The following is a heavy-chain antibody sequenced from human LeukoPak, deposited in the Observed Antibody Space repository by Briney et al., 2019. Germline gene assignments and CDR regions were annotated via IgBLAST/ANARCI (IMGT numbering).Heavy chain of an antibody. V-gene: IGHV4-39*01. Sequence: NPSETLSLTCTVSGGSISSSSYYWGWIRQPPGKGLEWIGSIYYSGNTYYNPSLKSRVTISVDTSKNQFSLKLSSVTAADTAVYYCARSVGQFDYWGQGTLVTVSS. D-gene: IGHD1-26*01. CDR1: GGSISSSSYY. CDR3: ARSVGQFDY. J-gene: IGHJ4*02. CDR2: IYYSGNT.